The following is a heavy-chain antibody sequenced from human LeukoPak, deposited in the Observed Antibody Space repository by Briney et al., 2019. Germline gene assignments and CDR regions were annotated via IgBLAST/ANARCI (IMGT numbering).Heavy chain of an antibody. J-gene: IGHJ6*02. V-gene: IGHV3-23*01. CDR2: ISGSGGST. Sequence: GGSLRLSCAASGFTFSSYAMSWVRQAPGKGLEWVSTISGSGGSTYYADSVKGRFTISRDNSKNTLYLQMNSLRAEDTAVYYCAKDQVIAAAGPLYYYYGMDVWGQGTTVTVSS. CDR3: AKDQVIAAAGPLYYYYGMDV. D-gene: IGHD6-13*01. CDR1: GFTFSSYA.